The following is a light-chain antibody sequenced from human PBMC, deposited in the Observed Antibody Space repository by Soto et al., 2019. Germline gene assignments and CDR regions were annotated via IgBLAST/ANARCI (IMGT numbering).Light chain of an antibody. Sequence: QSVLTQPPSASGTPGQRVTISCSGSSSNIGSNTVNWYQQLPGTAPKLLIYSNNQRPSGVPARFSGSKSGTSASLAISGLQSEDEAYYYCAAWDDSLNGKVFGGGTKLTVL. CDR1: SSNIGSNT. CDR3: AAWDDSLNGKV. J-gene: IGLJ2*01. V-gene: IGLV1-44*01. CDR2: SNN.